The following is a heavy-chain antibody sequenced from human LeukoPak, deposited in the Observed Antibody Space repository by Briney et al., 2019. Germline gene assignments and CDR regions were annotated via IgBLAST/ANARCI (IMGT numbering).Heavy chain of an antibody. CDR1: AGSISSGSYY. CDR2: IYTSGST. V-gene: IGHV4-61*02. Sequence: SETLSLTRTVSAGSISSGSYYWSWIRQPAGKGLEWIGRIYTSGSTNYNPSLKSRVTISVDTSKNQFSLKLSSVTAADTAVYYCASDPTGIAAASTNSWGQGTLVTVSS. CDR3: ASDPTGIAAASTNS. D-gene: IGHD6-13*01. J-gene: IGHJ5*01.